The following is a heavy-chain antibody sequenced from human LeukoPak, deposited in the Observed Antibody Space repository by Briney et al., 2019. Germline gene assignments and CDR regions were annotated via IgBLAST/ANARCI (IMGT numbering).Heavy chain of an antibody. CDR2: IGTYGGDT. CDR3: ARDLWNFYDDSGYNRDFDS. V-gene: IGHV1-18*01. J-gene: IGHJ5*01. D-gene: IGHD3-22*01. CDR1: TSR. Sequence: TSRISWVRQARGQGLEWMGWIGTYGGDTYYAQKFQGRITVTTDTSTSTVYMELRNLRSDDTAVYYCARDLWNFYDDSGYNRDFDSWGQGTLVTVSS.